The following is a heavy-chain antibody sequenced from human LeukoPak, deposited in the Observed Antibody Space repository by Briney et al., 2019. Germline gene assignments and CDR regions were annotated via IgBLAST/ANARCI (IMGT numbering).Heavy chain of an antibody. V-gene: IGHV3-48*03. D-gene: IGHD3-22*01. CDR3: ARNPTYYYESPYGDGAFDI. J-gene: IGHJ3*02. CDR2: ISSSGSTI. CDR1: GFTFSSYE. Sequence: GGSLRLSCAASGFTFSSYEMNWVRQAPGKGLEWVSYISSSGSTIYYADSVKGRFTISRDNAKNSLYLQMNSLRAEDTAVYYCARNPTYYYESPYGDGAFDIWGQGTVVTVSS.